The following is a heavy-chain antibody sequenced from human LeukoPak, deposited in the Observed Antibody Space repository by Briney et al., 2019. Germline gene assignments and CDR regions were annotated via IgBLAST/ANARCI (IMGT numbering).Heavy chain of an antibody. CDR1: GFTFSSYW. V-gene: IGHV3-74*01. CDR3: ARATDERVYGMDV. J-gene: IGHJ6*02. Sequence: GGPLRLSCAASGFTFSSYWMHWVPQAPGKGLVWLSRINSDGSSTICADSVEGRLTISRDNAKITLYLQMNSLRAEDTAVYYCARATDERVYGMDVWGQGTTVTVSS. CDR2: INSDGSST.